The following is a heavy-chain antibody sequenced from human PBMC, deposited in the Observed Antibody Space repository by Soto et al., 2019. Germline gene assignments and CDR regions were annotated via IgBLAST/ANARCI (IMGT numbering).Heavy chain of an antibody. Sequence: PGGSLRLSCAASGFTFSSYAMHLVRQAPGKGLEWVAVISYDGSNKYYADSVKGRFTISRDNSKNTLYLQMNSLRAEDTAVYYCARDQVAVAGRRNWFDPWGQGTLVTVSS. J-gene: IGHJ5*02. CDR3: ARDQVAVAGRRNWFDP. V-gene: IGHV3-30-3*01. CDR2: ISYDGSNK. D-gene: IGHD6-19*01. CDR1: GFTFSSYA.